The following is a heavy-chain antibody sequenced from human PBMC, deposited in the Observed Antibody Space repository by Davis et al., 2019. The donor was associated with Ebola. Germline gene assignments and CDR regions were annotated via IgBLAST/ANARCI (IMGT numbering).Heavy chain of an antibody. CDR2: ISSSDEK. D-gene: IGHD3-22*01. J-gene: IGHJ3*02. Sequence: SGPTLVKPTETLTLTCTVSGVSLSNAEMGVSWIRQPPGKALEWLAHISSSDEKFYSTSLKSRLTISKDISKSQVVLTLTNMDPVDTATYYCARITDYYDSNSYFRAFDIWGQGTMVTVSS. CDR1: GVSLSNAEMG. CDR3: ARITDYYDSNSYFRAFDI. V-gene: IGHV2-26*01.